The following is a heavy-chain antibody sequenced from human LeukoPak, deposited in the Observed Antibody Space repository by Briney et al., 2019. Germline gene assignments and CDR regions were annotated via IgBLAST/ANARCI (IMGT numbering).Heavy chain of an antibody. Sequence: ASVKVSCKASGYKFTNYGISWVRQAPGQGLEWMGWISPYNGNTIYAQKLQGRVTMTTDKSTSTAYMELSSLRSEDTAVYYCARDSGERGSGSYLIAYWGQGTLVTVSS. CDR3: ARDSGERGSGSYLIAY. CDR1: GYKFTNYG. D-gene: IGHD3-10*01. J-gene: IGHJ4*02. V-gene: IGHV1-18*01. CDR2: ISPYNGNT.